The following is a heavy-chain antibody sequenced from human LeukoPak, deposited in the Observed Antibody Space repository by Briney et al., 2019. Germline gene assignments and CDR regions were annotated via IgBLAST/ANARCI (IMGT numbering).Heavy chain of an antibody. Sequence: GASVKVSCKTSGSTFTGYYMHWVRQAPGQELEWMGWIYPNNGGTNYAQNFQGRVTMTRDTSMSTAYMELSSLRSDDTAVYYCARGAPYTNHLRIDYWGQGTLVTVSS. V-gene: IGHV1-2*02. CDR3: ARGAPYTNHLRIDY. CDR1: GSTFTGYY. CDR2: IYPNNGGT. J-gene: IGHJ4*02.